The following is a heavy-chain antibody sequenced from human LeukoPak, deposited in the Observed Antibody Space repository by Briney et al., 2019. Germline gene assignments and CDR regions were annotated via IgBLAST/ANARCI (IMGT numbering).Heavy chain of an antibody. J-gene: IGHJ4*02. CDR3: ASAPTIGPAILFDY. Sequence: GASVKVSCKSSGYTFTSYYMHWLRQPPGQGLEWMGIINPSGGSTSYAQKFQGRVTMTRDTSTSTVYMELSSLRPEDTAVYYCASAPTIGPAILFDYWGQGTLVTVSS. CDR1: GYTFTSYY. CDR2: INPSGGST. V-gene: IGHV1-46*03. D-gene: IGHD2-2*01.